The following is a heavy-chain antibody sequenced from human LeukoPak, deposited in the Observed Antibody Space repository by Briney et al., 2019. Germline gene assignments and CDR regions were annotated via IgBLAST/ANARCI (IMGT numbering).Heavy chain of an antibody. Sequence: GGSLRLSCTASGFTFGDYAMSWVRQAPGKGLEWVGFISSKAYGGTTEYAASVKGRFTISRDDSKSIAYLQMNSLKTEDTAVYYCTRDRVGYYEGFDYWGQGTLVTVSS. D-gene: IGHD3-22*01. CDR1: GFTFGDYA. CDR2: ISSKAYGGTT. V-gene: IGHV3-49*04. J-gene: IGHJ4*02. CDR3: TRDRVGYYEGFDY.